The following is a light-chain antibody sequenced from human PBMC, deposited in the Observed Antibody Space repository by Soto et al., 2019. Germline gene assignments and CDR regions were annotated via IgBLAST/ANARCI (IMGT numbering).Light chain of an antibody. CDR1: SSDVGGYHY. Sequence: QSALTQPASVSGSPGQSITISCTGTSSDVGGYHYVSWYQLLPGKAPKLILFEVSIRPSGVSYRFSGSKSGNTASLTISGLQSEDEADYYCCSLTTSHTYVFGSGTQLTVL. J-gene: IGLJ1*01. V-gene: IGLV2-14*01. CDR3: CSLTTSHTYV. CDR2: EVS.